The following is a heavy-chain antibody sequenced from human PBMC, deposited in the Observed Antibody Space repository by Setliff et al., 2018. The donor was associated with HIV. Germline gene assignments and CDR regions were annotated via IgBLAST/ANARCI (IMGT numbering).Heavy chain of an antibody. CDR3: AVSPDGDCATTKCANWFDP. J-gene: IGHJ5*02. Sequence: GASVKVSCKASGDIINRYAISWVRQASGKGLEWVGRIKTKPNDYATAHAASVKGRFTISRDDSQNTAYLQMNSLRTEDTAVYFCAVSPDGDCATTKCANWFDPWGQGTQVTVSS. D-gene: IGHD4-17*01. CDR2: IKTKPNDYAT. CDR1: GDIINRYA. V-gene: IGHV3-73*01.